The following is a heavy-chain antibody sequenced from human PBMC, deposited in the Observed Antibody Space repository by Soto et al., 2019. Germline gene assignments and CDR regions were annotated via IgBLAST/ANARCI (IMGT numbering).Heavy chain of an antibody. CDR1: GYSFTSYW. J-gene: IGHJ4*02. CDR2: IYPGDSDT. Sequence: EVQLVQSGAEVKKPGESLKISCKGSGYSFTSYWIGWVRQMPGKGLEWMGIIYPGDSDTRYSPSFQGQVTISADKSISTAYLQWSSLKASDTAMYYCARGPRDYDFWSGYYLPFDYWGQGTLVTVSS. D-gene: IGHD3-3*01. V-gene: IGHV5-51*03. CDR3: ARGPRDYDFWSGYYLPFDY.